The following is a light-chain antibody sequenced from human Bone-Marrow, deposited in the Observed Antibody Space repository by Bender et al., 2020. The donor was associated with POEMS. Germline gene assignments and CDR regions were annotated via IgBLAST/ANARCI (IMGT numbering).Light chain of an antibody. J-gene: IGLJ3*02. CDR1: TSNIGAGFD. CDR2: GTT. CDR3: QAYDTSLSRPQWV. Sequence: QSVLTQPPSVSGAPGQTVTISCTGSTSNIGAGFDVNWYQQLPGTAPKLLIYGTTDRPSGVPDRFSGTKSATSASLAITRLQAEDEADYYCQAYDTSLSRPQWVFGRGTKLTVL. V-gene: IGLV1-40*01.